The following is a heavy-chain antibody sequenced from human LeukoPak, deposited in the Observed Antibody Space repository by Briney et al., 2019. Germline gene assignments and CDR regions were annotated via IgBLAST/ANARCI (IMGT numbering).Heavy chain of an antibody. Sequence: SETLSLTCAVYGGSFSGYYWSWIRQPPGEGLEWIGEINHSGSTNYNPSLKSRVTISVDTSKNQFSLKLSSVTAADTAVYYCARGPGHCSSTSCDNPRAPDDYWGQGTLVTVSS. CDR3: ARGPGHCSSTSCDNPRAPDDY. CDR2: INHSGST. J-gene: IGHJ4*02. V-gene: IGHV4-34*01. D-gene: IGHD2-2*02. CDR1: GGSFSGYY.